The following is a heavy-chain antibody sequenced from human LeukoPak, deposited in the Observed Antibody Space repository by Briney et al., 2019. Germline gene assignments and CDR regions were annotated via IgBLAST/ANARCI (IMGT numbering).Heavy chain of an antibody. CDR1: GYTFSSYW. V-gene: IGHV3-7*03. D-gene: IGHD3-3*01. Sequence: GGSLRLSCAASGYTFSSYWMSWVRQAPGKGLEWVANIKQDGSEKSYVDSVKGRFTISRDNAKNSLYLQMNSLRAEDTAVYYCARIAYDALDSYYYGMDVWGQGTTVTVSS. J-gene: IGHJ6*02. CDR3: ARIAYDALDSYYYGMDV. CDR2: IKQDGSEK.